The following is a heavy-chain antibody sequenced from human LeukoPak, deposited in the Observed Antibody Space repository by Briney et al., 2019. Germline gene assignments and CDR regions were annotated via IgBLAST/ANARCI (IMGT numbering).Heavy chain of an antibody. Sequence: SETLSLTCTVSGGSISSYYWSWIRQPPGKGLEWIGYIYYSGSTNYNPSLKSRVTISVDTSKNQFSLKLSSVAATDTAVYYCASIIGGSYFDYWGQGTLVTVSS. J-gene: IGHJ4*02. CDR3: ASIIGGSYFDY. CDR2: IYYSGST. D-gene: IGHD3-16*01. CDR1: GGSISSYY. V-gene: IGHV4-59*08.